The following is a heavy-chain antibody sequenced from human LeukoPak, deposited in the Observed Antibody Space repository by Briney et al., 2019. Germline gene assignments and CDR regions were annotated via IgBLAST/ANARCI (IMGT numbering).Heavy chain of an antibody. D-gene: IGHD6-19*01. CDR2: IKQDGSEK. CDR1: GFTFSSYW. V-gene: IGHV3-7*03. CDR3: AKDSTIAVAGTGFDY. J-gene: IGHJ4*02. Sequence: GGSLRLSCAASGFTFSSYWMSWVRQAPGKGLEWAANIKQDGSEKYYVDSVKGRFTISRDNAKNSLYLQMNSLRAEDTALYYCAKDSTIAVAGTGFDYWGQGTLVTVSS.